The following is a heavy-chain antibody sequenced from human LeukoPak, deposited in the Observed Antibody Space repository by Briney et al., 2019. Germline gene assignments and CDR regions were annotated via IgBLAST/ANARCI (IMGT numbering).Heavy chain of an antibody. Sequence: GGSLRLSCAASGFTFSSYSMNWVRQAPGKGLEWVSYISSSSSTTYYADSVKGRFTISRDNSKNTLYLQMNSLRAEDTAVYYCAKDHQWLVPTGFEYWGQGTLVTVSS. CDR2: ISSSSSTT. CDR1: GFTFSSYS. CDR3: AKDHQWLVPTGFEY. J-gene: IGHJ4*02. D-gene: IGHD6-19*01. V-gene: IGHV3-48*01.